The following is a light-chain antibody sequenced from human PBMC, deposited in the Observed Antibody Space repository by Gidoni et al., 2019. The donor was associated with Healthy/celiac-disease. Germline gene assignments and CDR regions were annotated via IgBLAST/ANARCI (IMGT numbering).Light chain of an antibody. J-gene: IGKJ3*01. Sequence: EIVLTQSPATLSLSPGERATLSCRASQSVSSYLAWYQQKPGQAPRLLIYDASNRATGIPARFSGSGSVTDFTLTISSLEPEDFAVYHCQQRSNWPIFTFGPGTKVDIK. CDR3: QQRSNWPIFT. CDR1: QSVSSY. V-gene: IGKV3-11*01. CDR2: DAS.